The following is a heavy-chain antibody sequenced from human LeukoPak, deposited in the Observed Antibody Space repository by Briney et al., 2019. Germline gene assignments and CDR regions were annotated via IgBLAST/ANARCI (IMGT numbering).Heavy chain of an antibody. V-gene: IGHV4-59*08. J-gene: IGHJ5*02. CDR2: TYYSGST. Sequence: SETLSLTRTVSGGSISSYYWSWIRQPPGKGLEWIGYTYYSGSTNYNPSLKSRVTISVDTSKNQFSLKLSSVTAADTAVYYCARTKYSSSWYSLGWFDPWGQGTLVTVSS. D-gene: IGHD6-13*01. CDR3: ARTKYSSSWYSLGWFDP. CDR1: GGSISSYY.